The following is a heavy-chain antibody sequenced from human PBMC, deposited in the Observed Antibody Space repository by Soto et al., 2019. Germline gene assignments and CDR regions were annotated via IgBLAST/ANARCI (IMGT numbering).Heavy chain of an antibody. CDR1: GYTFTSHA. D-gene: IGHD6-13*01. Sequence: ASVKVSCKASGYTFTSHAMDWVRQAPGQRLEWMGWIDAGNGNTKYSQKFEGRVTITRYTSASTAYMELSSLRSEDTAVYYCARAGRSSWWPWGQGTLVTVSS. J-gene: IGHJ5*02. CDR3: ARAGRSSWWP. CDR2: IDAGNGNT. V-gene: IGHV1-3*01.